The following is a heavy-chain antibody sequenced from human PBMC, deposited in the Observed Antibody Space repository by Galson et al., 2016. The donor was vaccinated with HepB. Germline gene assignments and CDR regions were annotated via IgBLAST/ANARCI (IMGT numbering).Heavy chain of an antibody. J-gene: IGHJ4*02. CDR3: ARDGSAAGTSLDY. D-gene: IGHD6-13*01. Sequence: SETLSLTCAVFGGTFNGYYWTWIRQPPGKGLEWIGEINHSGNTNYNPSLKSRVNLSVDMSKKQFTLELTSVTAADTAVYYCARDGSAAGTSLDYWGQGTLVTVSS. CDR2: INHSGNT. V-gene: IGHV4-34*01. CDR1: GGTFNGYY.